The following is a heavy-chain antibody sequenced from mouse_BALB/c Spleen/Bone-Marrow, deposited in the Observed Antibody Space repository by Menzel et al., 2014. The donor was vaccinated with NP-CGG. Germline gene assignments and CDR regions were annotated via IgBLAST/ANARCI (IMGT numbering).Heavy chain of an antibody. V-gene: IGHV1-22*01. CDR2: VNPNIGGT. Sequence: DVKLVESGPELVKPGASVKISCKTSGYTFTDYTLHWVKQSHGKSLEWIGGVNPNIGGTSYNQKFKGKASLTVNKSSTTAYMELRGLTSEDSAVYYCARGRWYYWGQGTTLTVSS. CDR3: ARGRWYY. J-gene: IGHJ2*01. CDR1: GYTFTDYT. D-gene: IGHD2-3*01.